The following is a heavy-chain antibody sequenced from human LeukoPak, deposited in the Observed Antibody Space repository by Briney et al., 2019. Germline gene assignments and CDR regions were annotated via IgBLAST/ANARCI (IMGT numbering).Heavy chain of an antibody. J-gene: IGHJ4*02. D-gene: IGHD3-3*01. Sequence: SQTLSLTCAISGDSVSSNGASWNWIRQSPSRGLEWLGRTYYRSQQWHSDYAPSIKGRITLNPDTSKNQFSLQLNSMTPEDTAVYYCGRETDFGVVTNWGQGTLVTVSS. CDR3: GRETDFGVVTN. CDR2: TYYRSQQWHS. CDR1: GDSVSSNGAS. V-gene: IGHV6-1*01.